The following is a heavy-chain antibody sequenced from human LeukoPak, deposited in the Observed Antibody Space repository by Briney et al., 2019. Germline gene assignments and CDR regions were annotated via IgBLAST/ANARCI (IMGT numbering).Heavy chain of an antibody. CDR1: GFTFSSSG. Sequence: GGSLRLSCAASGFTFSSSGMHWVRQASGKGLEWVAFIRYDGSNKYYADSVKGRFTISRDNSKNTLYLQMNSLRAEDTAVYYCASSDSSGYYLGVYWGQGTLVTVSS. V-gene: IGHV3-30*02. J-gene: IGHJ4*02. D-gene: IGHD3-22*01. CDR3: ASSDSSGYYLGVY. CDR2: IRYDGSNK.